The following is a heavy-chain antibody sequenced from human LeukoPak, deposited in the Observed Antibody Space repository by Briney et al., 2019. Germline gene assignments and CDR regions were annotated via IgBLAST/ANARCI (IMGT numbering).Heavy chain of an antibody. V-gene: IGHV4-39*01. CDR1: GGSISSSSYY. CDR2: IYYSGTT. CDR3: AGGLRSALYYFDY. Sequence: SETLSLTCTVSGGSISSSSYYWGWLRQPPGKGLECIGSIYYSGTTYYNPSLKSRVTMSVGTSKNQFSLKLSSVTAADTAVYYCAGGLRSALYYFDYWGQGSLVTVSS. D-gene: IGHD3-16*01. J-gene: IGHJ4*02.